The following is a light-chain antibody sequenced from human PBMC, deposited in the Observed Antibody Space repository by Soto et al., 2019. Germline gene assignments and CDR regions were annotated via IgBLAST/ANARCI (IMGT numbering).Light chain of an antibody. Sequence: QSALTQPASVSGSPGQSITISCTGTSSDVGAYDFVSWYQQHPDKAPKLVIYEVSNRPSGVSNRFSGSKSVNTATLTISGLQAEDEADYYCSSYTSSSTRVLGTGTKVTVL. CDR2: EVS. CDR3: SSYTSSSTRV. V-gene: IGLV2-14*03. CDR1: SSDVGAYDF. J-gene: IGLJ1*01.